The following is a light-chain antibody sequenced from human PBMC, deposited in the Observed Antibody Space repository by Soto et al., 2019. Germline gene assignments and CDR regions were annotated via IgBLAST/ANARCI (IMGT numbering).Light chain of an antibody. Sequence: ALTQPASVSGSPGQSITISCTGSSSDIGGYNYVSWYQQHPGKAPKLMIYEVINRPSGVSSRFSGSKSGNTASLTISGLQAEDEADYYCCSYTSSDTHLVFGGGTKLTVL. J-gene: IGLJ3*02. CDR1: SSDIGGYNY. CDR2: EVI. V-gene: IGLV2-14*01. CDR3: CSYTSSDTHLV.